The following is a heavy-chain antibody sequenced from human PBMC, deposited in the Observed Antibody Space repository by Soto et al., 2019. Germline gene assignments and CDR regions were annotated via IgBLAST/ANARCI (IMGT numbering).Heavy chain of an antibody. V-gene: IGHV4-34*01. CDR2: INHSGST. Sequence: SETLSLTCAVYGGSFSGYYWSWIRQPPGKGLEWIGEINHSGSTNYNPSLKSRVTISVDTSKNQFSLKLSSVTAADTAVYYCARDLGVVVPAERGDTDYWGQGTLVTVSS. D-gene: IGHD2-2*01. J-gene: IGHJ4*02. CDR1: GGSFSGYY. CDR3: ARDLGVVVPAERGDTDY.